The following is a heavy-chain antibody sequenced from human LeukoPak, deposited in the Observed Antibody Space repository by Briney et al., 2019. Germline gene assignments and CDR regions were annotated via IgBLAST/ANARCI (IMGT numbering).Heavy chain of an antibody. Sequence: GMSLRLSCAASGFTFSRYAMHWVGQAQGKGLEGGAFIWNDGSNQNYADSVKGRFTISRDNSKKMVHVQMNSLRVDDTAVYYCARDWYYDSAGYFPYWGLGTLVTVSS. V-gene: IGHV3-33*01. D-gene: IGHD3-22*01. CDR2: IWNDGSNQ. CDR3: ARDWYYDSAGYFPY. J-gene: IGHJ4*02. CDR1: GFTFSRYA.